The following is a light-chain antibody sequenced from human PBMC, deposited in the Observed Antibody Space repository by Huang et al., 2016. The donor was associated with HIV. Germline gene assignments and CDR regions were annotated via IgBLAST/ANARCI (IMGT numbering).Light chain of an antibody. CDR3: HQYGSSPLT. CDR1: QSVTNNY. J-gene: IGKJ4*01. Sequence: EIVLTQSPATLSLSPGERATLSCGASQSVTNNYLTWYQQKPGLAPRLLSYDSSTRAPGIPDSFSGSGSGTDFTLTINRLEPEDLALYYCHQYGSSPLTFGGGTKVEIK. CDR2: DSS. V-gene: IGKV3D-20*01.